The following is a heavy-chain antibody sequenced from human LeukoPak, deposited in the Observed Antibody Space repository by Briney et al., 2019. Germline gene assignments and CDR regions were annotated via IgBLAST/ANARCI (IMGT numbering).Heavy chain of an antibody. CDR2: ISAYNGNT. D-gene: IGHD6-19*01. Sequence: ASVKVSCKASGYAFSSYGISWVRQAPGQGLEWMGWISAYNGNTNYAQKLQGRVTMTTDTSTSTAYMELRSLRSDDTAVYYCASYSGWYDAFDIWGQGTMVTVSS. V-gene: IGHV1-18*01. CDR1: GYAFSSYG. J-gene: IGHJ3*02. CDR3: ASYSGWYDAFDI.